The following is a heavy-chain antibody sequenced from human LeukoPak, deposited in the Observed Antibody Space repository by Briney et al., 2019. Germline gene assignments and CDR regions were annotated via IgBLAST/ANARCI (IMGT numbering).Heavy chain of an antibody. CDR2: ISGSGGST. CDR1: GFTFSSYG. V-gene: IGHV3-23*01. J-gene: IGHJ4*02. CDR3: AKSPSYCGGDCYSTFDC. Sequence: PGGSLRLSCAASGFTFSSYGMSWVRQAPGKGLEWVSAISGSGGSTYYADSVKGRFTISRDNSKNTLYLQMNSLRAEDTAVYYCAKSPSYCGGDCYSTFDCWGQGTLVTVSS. D-gene: IGHD2-21*02.